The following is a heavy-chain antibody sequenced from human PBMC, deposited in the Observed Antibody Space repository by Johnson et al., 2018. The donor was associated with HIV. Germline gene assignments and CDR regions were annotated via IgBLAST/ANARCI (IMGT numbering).Heavy chain of an antibody. CDR1: GFTFSSYA. Sequence: VQLVESGGGLVQPGGSLRLSCAASGFTFSSYAMSWVRQAPGKGLEWVARIKSKTDGGTTDYAAPVKGRFTISRDNAKNSLYLQMNSLRAEDPAVYYCAKAPLDRIGDPVSVDIWGQGTMVTVSS. V-gene: IGHV3-15*01. CDR2: IKSKTDGGTT. D-gene: IGHD1-14*01. CDR3: AKAPLDRIGDPVSVDI. J-gene: IGHJ3*02.